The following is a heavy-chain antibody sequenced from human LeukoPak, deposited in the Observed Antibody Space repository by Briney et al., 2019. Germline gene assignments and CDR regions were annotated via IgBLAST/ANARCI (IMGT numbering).Heavy chain of an antibody. D-gene: IGHD6-19*01. CDR1: GYSFTSYW. CDR3: ARGTTGWYGWFDP. Sequence: GESLKISCKGSGYSFTSYWIGWVHQMPGKGLEWMGIIFPGDSDTRYSPSFQGQVTISADKSTSTAYLQWTSLKASDTAMYYCARGTTGWYGWFDPWGQGTLVTVSS. J-gene: IGHJ5*02. V-gene: IGHV5-51*07. CDR2: IFPGDSDT.